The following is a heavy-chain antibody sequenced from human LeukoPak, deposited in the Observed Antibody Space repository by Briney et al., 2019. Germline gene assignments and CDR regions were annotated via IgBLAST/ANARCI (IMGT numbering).Heavy chain of an antibody. D-gene: IGHD5-12*01. J-gene: IGHJ4*02. V-gene: IGHV3-66*01. CDR3: AKVPNSWLRRDYFDY. Sequence: GGSLRLSCAASGFTFSSYELNWVRQAPGKGLEWVSVLYRGGGTAYADSVKGRFTISRDNSKNTLYLQMNSLRAEDTAVYYCAKVPNSWLRRDYFDYWGQGTLVTVSS. CDR2: LYRGGGT. CDR1: GFTFSSYE.